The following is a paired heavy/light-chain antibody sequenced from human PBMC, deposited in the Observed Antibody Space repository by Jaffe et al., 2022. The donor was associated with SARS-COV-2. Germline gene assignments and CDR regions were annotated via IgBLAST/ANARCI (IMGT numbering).Heavy chain of an antibody. D-gene: IGHD3-10*01. V-gene: IGHV5-51*01. J-gene: IGHJ4*02. Sequence: EVQLVQSGAEAKKPGESLKISCKGSEYSFTDYWVAWVRQMPGKGLEFMGIIYPRDSDTRYSPSFQGQVTISADKSISTAFLQWSSLKASDTAMYYCARLGGRGGDSSGRDFWGQGTLVTVSA. CDR3: ARLGGRGGDSSGRDF. CDR1: EYSFTDYW. CDR2: IYPRDSDT.
Light chain of an antibody. J-gene: IGLJ3*02. CDR3: AAWDDSLSNWV. V-gene: IGLV1-44*01. CDR2: NNN. Sequence: QSVLTQPPSASGTPGRRVTISCSGSSSNIGSNTVNWYQQLPGTAPKVLMYNNNQRPSGVPDRFSGSKSGTSASLAISGLQSEDEADYYCAAWDDSLSNWVFGGGTKVTVL. CDR1: SSNIGSNT.